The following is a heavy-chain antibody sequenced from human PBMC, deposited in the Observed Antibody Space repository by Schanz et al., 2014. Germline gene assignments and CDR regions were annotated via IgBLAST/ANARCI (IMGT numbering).Heavy chain of an antibody. V-gene: IGHV3-33*01. CDR1: GFTLSSYG. CDR3: ARDQYYFGSGNPFDI. CDR2: IWFDGTNK. D-gene: IGHD3-10*01. Sequence: QVQLVESGGGVVQPGRSLRLSCSASGFTLSSYGMHWVRQAPGKGLEWLAVIWFDGTNKYNADSVKGRFTISRVTSKNTLYLLLNSLRAEDTAVYYCARDQYYFGSGNPFDIWGQGTMVTVSS. J-gene: IGHJ3*02.